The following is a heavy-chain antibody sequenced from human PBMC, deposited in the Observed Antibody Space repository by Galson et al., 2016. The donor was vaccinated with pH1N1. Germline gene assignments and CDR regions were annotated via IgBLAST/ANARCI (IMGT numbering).Heavy chain of an antibody. CDR3: AKDVSGELVPSRIDL. V-gene: IGHV3-30*02. CDR2: IRHDGSAK. D-gene: IGHD3-10*02. J-gene: IGHJ5*02. CDR1: GFTFRRYG. Sequence: LRLSCAVSGFTFRRYGLHWVRQAPGMGLEWLTFIRHDGSAKFYADSVKGRFSISRDNSKNVLYMEMNSLRPEDTAVYYCAKDVSGELVPSRIDLWGQGTLVTVSS.